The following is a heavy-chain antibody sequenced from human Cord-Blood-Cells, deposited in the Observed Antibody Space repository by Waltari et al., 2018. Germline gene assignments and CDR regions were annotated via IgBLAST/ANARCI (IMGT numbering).Heavy chain of an antibody. CDR2: SNAGNGNT. V-gene: IGHV1-3*01. CDR1: GYTVTSYA. J-gene: IGHJ5*02. Sequence: QVQLVQSGAEVKKPGASVKVSCKASGYTVTSYAMHWGRQAPGQRLEWMGWSNAGNGNTKYSQKFQGRVTITRDTSASTAYMELSSLRSEDTAVYYCARADVGAKFDPWGQGTLVTVSS. CDR3: ARADVGAKFDP. D-gene: IGHD1-26*01.